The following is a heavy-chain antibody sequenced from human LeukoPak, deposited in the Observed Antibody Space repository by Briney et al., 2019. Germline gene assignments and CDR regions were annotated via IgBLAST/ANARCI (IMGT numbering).Heavy chain of an antibody. Sequence: GESLKISCKGSGYSFTSYWIGWVRQMPGKGLEWIGITYPGGSEAKYSPSFQGQVIISVDRSINTAYLHWRSLKASDTAIYYCVRHSWIQLSWGQGTLVTVSS. D-gene: IGHD5-18*01. CDR2: TYPGGSEA. J-gene: IGHJ5*02. CDR1: GYSFTSYW. CDR3: VRHSWIQLS. V-gene: IGHV5-51*01.